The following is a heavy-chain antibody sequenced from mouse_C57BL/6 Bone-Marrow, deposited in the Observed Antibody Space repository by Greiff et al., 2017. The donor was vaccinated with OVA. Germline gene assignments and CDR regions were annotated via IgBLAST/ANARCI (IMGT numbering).Heavy chain of an antibody. CDR3: TRANY. CDR2: IDPGTGGT. J-gene: IGHJ2*01. Sequence: VKLQESGAELVRPGASVTLSCKASGYTFTDYEMHWVKQTPVHGLEWIGAIDPGTGGTDYNQKFKGKAILTADKSSSTAYMELSSLTSEDSAGYYSTRANYWGQGTTLTVSS. CDR1: GYTFTDYE. V-gene: IGHV1-15*01.